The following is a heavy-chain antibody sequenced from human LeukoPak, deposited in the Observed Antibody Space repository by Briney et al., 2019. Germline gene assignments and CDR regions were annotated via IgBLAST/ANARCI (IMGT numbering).Heavy chain of an antibody. V-gene: IGHV3-30*02. J-gene: IGHJ4*02. CDR2: IRNDESDK. CDR1: GFTFTTYH. Sequence: GGSLRLSCAASGFTFTTYHMHWVRQAPGKGLEWLSFIRNDESDKYYTDSVKGRFTISRDNSKNTVYLQMNSLRVEDTAVYYCARYYNWGVDYWGQGTLVTVSS. CDR3: ARYYNWGVDY. D-gene: IGHD7-27*01.